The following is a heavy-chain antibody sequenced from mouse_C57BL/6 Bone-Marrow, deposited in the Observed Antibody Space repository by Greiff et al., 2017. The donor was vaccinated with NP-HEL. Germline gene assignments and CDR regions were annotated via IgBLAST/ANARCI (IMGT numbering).Heavy chain of an antibody. D-gene: IGHD1-1*01. V-gene: IGHV5-2*01. J-gene: IGHJ1*03. CDR1: EYEFPSHD. CDR2: INSDGGST. Sequence: EVKLMESGGGLVQPGESLKLSCESNEYEFPSHDMSWVRKTPEKRLELVAAINSDGGSTYYPDTMERRFIISRDNTKKTLYLQMSSLRSEDTALYYCARHPLYYYGSSVHWYFDVWGTGTTVTVSS. CDR3: ARHPLYYYGSSVHWYFDV.